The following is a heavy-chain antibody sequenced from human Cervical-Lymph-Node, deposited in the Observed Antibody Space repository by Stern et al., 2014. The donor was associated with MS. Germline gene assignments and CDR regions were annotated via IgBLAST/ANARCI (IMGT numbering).Heavy chain of an antibody. CDR2: IAWHGGNT. D-gene: IGHD3-16*01. CDR3: ARGYYPDTSSYLDY. J-gene: IGHJ4*02. CDR1: GFTFDDYG. V-gene: IGHV3-20*04. Sequence: VHLVESGGDVVRPGGSLRLSCAVSGFTFDDYGMTWVRQAPGKGLEWVSGIAWHGGNTGYADSVKGRFTILRDDAKNSLYLQMSSLRAEDTALYYCARGYYPDTSSYLDYWGQGTLVTVSS.